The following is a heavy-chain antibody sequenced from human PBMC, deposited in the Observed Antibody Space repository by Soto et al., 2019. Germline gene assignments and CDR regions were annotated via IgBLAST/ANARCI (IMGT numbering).Heavy chain of an antibody. Sequence: GGSLRLSCAASGFTFSSYAMSWVRQAPGKGLEWVSAISGSGGSTYYADSVKGRFTISRDNSKNTLYLQMNSRRAEDTAVYYWAKDTERNWYYDFWSGYSFFDYWGQGTLVTVSS. J-gene: IGHJ4*02. CDR1: GFTFSSYA. D-gene: IGHD3-3*01. V-gene: IGHV3-23*01. CDR2: ISGSGGST. CDR3: AKDTERNWYYDFWSGYSFFDY.